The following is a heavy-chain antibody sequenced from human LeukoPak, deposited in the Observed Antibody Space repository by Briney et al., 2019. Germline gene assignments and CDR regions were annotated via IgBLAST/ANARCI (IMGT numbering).Heavy chain of an antibody. V-gene: IGHV3-48*01. CDR3: ARRGYCTNGVCYSLDY. CDR2: ISSSSSTI. J-gene: IGHJ4*02. Sequence: GGSLRLSCAASGFTFSGYSMNWVRQAPGKGLEWVSYISSSSSTIYYADSVKGRFTISRDNAKNSLYLQMNSLRAEDTAVYYCARRGYCTNGVCYSLDYWGQGTLVTVSS. CDR1: GFTFSGYS. D-gene: IGHD2-8*01.